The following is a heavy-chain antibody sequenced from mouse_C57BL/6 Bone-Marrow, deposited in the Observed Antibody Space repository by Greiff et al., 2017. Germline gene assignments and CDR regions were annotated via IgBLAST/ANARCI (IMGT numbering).Heavy chain of an antibody. J-gene: IGHJ4*01. CDR2: IRSKSSNYAT. CDR1: GFTFNTYA. Sequence: EVQRVESGGGLVQPKGSLKLSCAASGFTFNTYAMHWVRQAPGKGLEWVARIRSKSSNYATYYADSVKDRFTISRDDSQSMLYLQMNNLKTEDTAMYYGVRRGYYSNFYYAMDYWGQGTSVTVSS. D-gene: IGHD2-5*01. CDR3: VRRGYYSNFYYAMDY. V-gene: IGHV10-3*01.